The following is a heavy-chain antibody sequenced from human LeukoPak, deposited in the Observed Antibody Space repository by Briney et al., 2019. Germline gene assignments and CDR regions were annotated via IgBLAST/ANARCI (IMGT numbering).Heavy chain of an antibody. J-gene: IGHJ4*02. CDR3: ARATYGGNYCFDY. Sequence: SETLSLTCTVSGGSISSYYWSWIRQPPGKGLEWIGYIYYSGSTNYNPSLKSRVTISVDTSKNQFSLNLSSVTAADTAVYYCARATYGGNYCFDYWGQGTLVTVSS. V-gene: IGHV4-59*01. CDR1: GGSISSYY. D-gene: IGHD2-21*01. CDR2: IYYSGST.